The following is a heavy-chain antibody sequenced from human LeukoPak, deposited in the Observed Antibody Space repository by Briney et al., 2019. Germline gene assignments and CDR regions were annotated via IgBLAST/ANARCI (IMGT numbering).Heavy chain of an antibody. J-gene: IGHJ3*02. CDR3: ARGLRWNHAFDI. Sequence: GASVKVSCKVSGYTLTELSMHWVRQAPGKGLEWMGGFDPEDGETIYAQKFQGRVTITADKSTSTAYMELSSLRSEDTAVYYCARGLRWNHAFDIWGQGTMVTVSS. D-gene: IGHD4-23*01. CDR2: FDPEDGET. V-gene: IGHV1-24*01. CDR1: GYTLTELS.